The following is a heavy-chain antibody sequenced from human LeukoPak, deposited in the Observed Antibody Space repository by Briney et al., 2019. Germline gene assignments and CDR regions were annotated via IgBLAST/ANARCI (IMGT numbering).Heavy chain of an antibody. CDR1: GYSFTSYW. CDR3: ARRRDSSSWGGHDAFDI. CDR2: IYPGDSDT. D-gene: IGHD6-13*01. V-gene: IGHV5-51*01. J-gene: IGHJ3*02. Sequence: GESLQISCKGSGYSFTSYWIGWVRQMPGKGLEWMGIIYPGDSDTRYSPSFQGQVTISADKSISTAYLQWSSLKASDTAMYYCARRRDSSSWGGHDAFDIWGQGTMVTVSS.